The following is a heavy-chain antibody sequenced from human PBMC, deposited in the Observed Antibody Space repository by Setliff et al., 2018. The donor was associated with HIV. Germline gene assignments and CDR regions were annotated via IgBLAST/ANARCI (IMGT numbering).Heavy chain of an antibody. D-gene: IGHD3-22*01. J-gene: IGHJ3*02. CDR3: ARISNGFEPNAFDT. V-gene: IGHV4-28*01. CDR1: GYSISSSNW. CDR2: INHNELA. Sequence: SETLSLTCVVSGYSISSSNWWGWIRQPPGKGLEWIGYINHNELAYYNPSLKSRIIMSVDTSKKQLSLKLSSVTAVDTAVYFCARISNGFEPNAFDTWGLGTMVTVSS.